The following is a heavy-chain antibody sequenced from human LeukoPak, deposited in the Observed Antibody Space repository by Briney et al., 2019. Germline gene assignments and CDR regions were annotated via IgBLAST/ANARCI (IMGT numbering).Heavy chain of an antibody. J-gene: IGHJ3*02. CDR1: GYSFTNYW. V-gene: IGHV5-51*01. D-gene: IGHD3-3*01. Sequence: GESLKISCKGSGYSFTNYWIGWVRQMPGKGLEWMGIIYPGDSDTRYSPSFQGQVTISADKSISTAYLQWSSLKASDTAMYYCARLEGRITIFGVVAQGAFDIWGQGTMVTVSS. CDR3: ARLEGRITIFGVVAQGAFDI. CDR2: IYPGDSDT.